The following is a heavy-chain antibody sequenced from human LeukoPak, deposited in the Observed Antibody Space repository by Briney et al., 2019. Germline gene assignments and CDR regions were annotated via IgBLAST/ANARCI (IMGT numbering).Heavy chain of an antibody. Sequence: PSETLSLTCTVSGGSISSYYWTWIRQPPGKGLEWVGYIYYSGSTNYNPSLKSRVTISVDTSKNQFSLKLSSVTAADTAVYYCARQDVATSHDAFDIWGQGTMVTVSS. CDR3: ARQDVATSHDAFDI. V-gene: IGHV4-59*08. D-gene: IGHD5-12*01. J-gene: IGHJ3*02. CDR1: GGSISSYY. CDR2: IYYSGST.